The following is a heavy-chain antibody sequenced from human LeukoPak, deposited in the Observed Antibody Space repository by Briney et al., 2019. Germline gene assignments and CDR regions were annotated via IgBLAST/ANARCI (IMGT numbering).Heavy chain of an antibody. CDR2: INPNSGGT. J-gene: IGHJ4*02. V-gene: IGHV1-2*02. CDR3: AREAYRYDGSCCSY. Sequence: ASVKVSCKASGYTFTGYYMHWVRQAPGQGLEWMGWINPNSGGTNYAQKFQGRVTMTRDTSISTAYMELSRLRSDDTAVYYCAREAYRYDGSCCSYWGQGTLVTVSS. D-gene: IGHD2-15*01. CDR1: GYTFTGYY.